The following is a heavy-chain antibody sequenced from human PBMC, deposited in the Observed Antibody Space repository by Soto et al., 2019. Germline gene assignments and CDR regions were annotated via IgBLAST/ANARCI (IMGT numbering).Heavy chain of an antibody. CDR1: GGSISNSDYY. V-gene: IGHV4-39*01. CDR3: ARQARGTTWSDFDY. J-gene: IGHJ4*02. CDR2: IYYIGTN. Sequence: QLQLQESGPGLVKPSETLSLTCTVSGGSISNSDYYWGWIRQSPGKALEWIGSIYYIGTNFYDPSLRSRLSMSVDTSKNQFSLRLNSVTAADTAVYYCARQARGTTWSDFDYWSQGTLVTVSS. D-gene: IGHD1-7*01.